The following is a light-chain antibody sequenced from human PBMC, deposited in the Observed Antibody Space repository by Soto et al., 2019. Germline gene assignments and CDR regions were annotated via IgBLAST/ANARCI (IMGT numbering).Light chain of an antibody. V-gene: IGKV1-39*01. Sequence: DIPMTQSPSSLSASVGERVTITCRASQSIDTYLNWYQQKPGKAPNLLIYAASNLQSGVPSRFSGSGFGTYFTLTISSLQPEDFATYYCQQSFTTWLTFGGGTKVEIK. CDR1: QSIDTY. J-gene: IGKJ4*01. CDR3: QQSFTTWLT. CDR2: AAS.